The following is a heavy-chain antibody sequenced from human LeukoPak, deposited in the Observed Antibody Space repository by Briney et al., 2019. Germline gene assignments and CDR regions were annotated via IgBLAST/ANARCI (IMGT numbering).Heavy chain of an antibody. CDR3: ARSGRGLVVVAAKSDDY. J-gene: IGHJ4*02. CDR2: IYYSGST. Sequence: TASETLSLTCTVSGGSISSYYWSWIRQPPGKGLEWIGYIYYSGSTNYNPSLKSRVTISVDTSKNQFSLKLSSVTAADTAVYYCARSGRGLVVVAAKSDDYWGQGTLVTVSS. CDR1: GGSISSYY. D-gene: IGHD2-15*01. V-gene: IGHV4-59*12.